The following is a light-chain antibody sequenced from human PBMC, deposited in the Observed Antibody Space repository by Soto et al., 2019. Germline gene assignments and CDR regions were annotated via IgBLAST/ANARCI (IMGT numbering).Light chain of an antibody. V-gene: IGKV3-15*01. CDR3: QQYDNWPHT. CDR1: QNLSRN. Sequence: EMVMTQSPATLSVSPGERATLSCRASQNLSRNFAWYQQQPGQAPRLLIYGASTRATGIPARFSGSGSGTDFTLTISSQQSEDFAVYHCQQYDNWPHTFGQGTKLEIK. J-gene: IGKJ2*01. CDR2: GAS.